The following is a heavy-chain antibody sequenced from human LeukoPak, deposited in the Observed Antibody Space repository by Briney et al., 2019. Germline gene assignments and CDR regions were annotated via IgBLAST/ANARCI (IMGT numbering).Heavy chain of an antibody. CDR2: IYTSGIT. D-gene: IGHD3-22*01. Sequence: SETLSLTCILRVGSTSSYYSSWIRQPAGKGLEWIGRIYTSGITNYNPSLKSRVTMSVDTSQKQFSLKLSSVTAADTAVYYCARGDYYYDSSGYYFDSWGQGTLVTVSS. CDR1: VGSTSSYY. J-gene: IGHJ4*02. CDR3: ARGDYYYDSSGYYFDS. V-gene: IGHV4-4*07.